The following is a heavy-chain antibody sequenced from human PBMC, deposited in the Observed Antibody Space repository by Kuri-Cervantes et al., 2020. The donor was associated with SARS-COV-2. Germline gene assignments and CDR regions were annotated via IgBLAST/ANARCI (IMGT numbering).Heavy chain of an antibody. Sequence: ASVKVSCKASGYTFTSYYMHWVRQAPGQGLEWMGIINPSGGSTSYAQKFQGRVTMTRDTSTSAVYMELSSLRSEDTAVYYCATGMRYDSDGWYYYGMDVWGQGTTVTVS. V-gene: IGHV1-46*01. CDR1: GYTFTSYY. J-gene: IGHJ6*02. CDR2: INPSGGST. CDR3: ATGMRYDSDGWYYYGMDV. D-gene: IGHD3-3*01.